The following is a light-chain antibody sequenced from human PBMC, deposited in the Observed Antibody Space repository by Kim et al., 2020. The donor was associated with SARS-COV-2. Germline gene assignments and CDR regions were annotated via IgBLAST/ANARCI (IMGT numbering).Light chain of an antibody. CDR3: QQRRNWPHT. Sequence: EIVLTQSPATLSLSPGERATLSCRASQSVSSYLAWYQQKPGQAPRLLIYDASNRATGIPDRFSGSGSGTDFTLTISSLEPEDFAVYYCQQRRNWPHTFGRGTNVEIK. CDR2: DAS. V-gene: IGKV3-11*01. CDR1: QSVSSY. J-gene: IGKJ2*01.